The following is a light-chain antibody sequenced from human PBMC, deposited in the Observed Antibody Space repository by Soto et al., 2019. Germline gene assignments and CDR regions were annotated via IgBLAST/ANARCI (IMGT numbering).Light chain of an antibody. CDR1: QSVTTR. V-gene: IGKV3-15*01. Sequence: EVVLTQSPASLSVAPGERATLSCRASQSVTTRLAWYQQKAGQAPRLLIYSASTRAAGVPARFSGSGSGTDFTLTISSLQSEDFAVYYCQQYQNWPPYTFGQGTNLEIK. J-gene: IGKJ2*01. CDR3: QQYQNWPPYT. CDR2: SAS.